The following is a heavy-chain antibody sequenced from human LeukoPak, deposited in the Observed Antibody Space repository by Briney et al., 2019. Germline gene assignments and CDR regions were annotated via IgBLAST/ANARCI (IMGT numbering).Heavy chain of an antibody. Sequence: GGSLRLSCAASGFSFSNSWMSWVRQAPGQGLEWVANINPDGSETSYVDSVKGRFTISRDNAKNSLFLQMNSLRVDDTAMYYCRTSAARGGMDAWAQGTTATVSS. CDR3: RTSAARGGMDA. CDR2: INPDGSET. V-gene: IGHV3-7*01. D-gene: IGHD6-13*01. CDR1: GFSFSNSW. J-gene: IGHJ6*02.